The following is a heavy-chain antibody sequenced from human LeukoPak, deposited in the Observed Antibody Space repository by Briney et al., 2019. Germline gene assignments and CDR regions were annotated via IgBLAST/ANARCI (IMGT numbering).Heavy chain of an antibody. CDR2: SIPIFGTA. V-gene: IGHV1-69*13. CDR1: GGTFRSYA. J-gene: IGHJ4*02. CDR3: ARSTSTKGIVVVPAVPYYFDY. D-gene: IGHD2-2*01. Sequence: SVKVSCKASGGTFRSYAISWVRQAPGQGLEWMGGSIPIFGTANYAQKFQGRVTITADESTSTAYMEMSSLRSEDTAVYYCARSTSTKGIVVVPAVPYYFDYWGQGTLVTVSS.